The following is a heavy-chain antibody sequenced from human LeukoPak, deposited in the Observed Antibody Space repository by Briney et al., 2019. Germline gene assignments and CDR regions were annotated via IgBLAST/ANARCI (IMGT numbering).Heavy chain of an antibody. CDR3: ARLTDPDSSGYHYLDY. CDR2: IYPGDSDT. J-gene: IGHJ4*02. CDR1: GYRFTSYW. V-gene: IGHV5-51*01. Sequence: GASLKISCKGSGYRFTSYWIGRVRQMPGKGLEWMGIIYPGDSDTRYSPSFQGQVTISADKSISTAYLQWSSLKASDPAMYYCARLTDPDSSGYHYLDYWGQGTLVTVSS. D-gene: IGHD3-22*01.